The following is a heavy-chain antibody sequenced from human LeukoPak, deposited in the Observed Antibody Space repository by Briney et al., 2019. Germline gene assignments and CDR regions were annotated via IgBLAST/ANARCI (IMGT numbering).Heavy chain of an antibody. J-gene: IGHJ4*02. CDR3: ARASSGTYYTIAY. CDR2: IYSSGST. Sequence: SETLSLTCTVSGGSISSNYWSWIRQPAGKGLEWIGRIYSSGSTNYNAALKSRVTMSVDSSRNQFSLKLSSVTAADTAVYYCARASSGTYYTIAYWGQGTRVTVSS. CDR1: GGSISSNY. D-gene: IGHD3-10*01. V-gene: IGHV4-4*07.